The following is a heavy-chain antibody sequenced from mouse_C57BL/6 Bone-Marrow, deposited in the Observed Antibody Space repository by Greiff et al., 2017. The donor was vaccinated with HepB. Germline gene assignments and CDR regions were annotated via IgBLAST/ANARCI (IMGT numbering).Heavy chain of an antibody. CDR3: ERSVLEYYAMDY. CDR2: IYPGSGST. Sequence: VQLQQPGAELVKPGASVKMSCKASGYTFTSYWITWVKQRPGQGLEWIGDIYPGSGSTNYNEKFKSKATLTVDTSSSTAYMELSSLTSEDSAVYYCERSVLEYYAMDYWGQGTSVTVSS. V-gene: IGHV1-55*01. J-gene: IGHJ4*01. CDR1: GYTFTSYW.